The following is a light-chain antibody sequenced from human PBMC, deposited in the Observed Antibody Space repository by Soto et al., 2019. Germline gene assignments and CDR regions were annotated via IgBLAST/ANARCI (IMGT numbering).Light chain of an antibody. CDR3: SSYAGSNIHYV. J-gene: IGLJ1*01. CDR1: SSDAGDYNY. CDR2: EVS. Sequence: QSVLTQPPSASGSPGQSVTISCTGTSSDAGDYNYVSWYQQHPGKAPKLMIYEVSKRSSGVPDRFSGSKSGNTASLTVSGLQAEDEADYFCSSYAGSNIHYVFGTGTKVTVL. V-gene: IGLV2-8*01.